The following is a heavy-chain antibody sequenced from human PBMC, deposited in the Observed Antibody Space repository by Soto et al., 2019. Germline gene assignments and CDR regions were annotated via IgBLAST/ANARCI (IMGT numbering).Heavy chain of an antibody. CDR3: VRQGYCSSTSCFDAMDV. CDR2: ISYDGSNK. D-gene: IGHD2-2*01. CDR1: GFTFSSYG. V-gene: IGHV3-30*03. J-gene: IGHJ6*02. Sequence: GGSLRLSCAASGFTFSSYGMHWVRQAPGKGLEWVAVISYDGSNKYYADSVKGRFTISRDNSKNTLYLKMNGLKTEDTAVYYCVRQGYCSSTSCFDAMDVWGQGTSVTVSS.